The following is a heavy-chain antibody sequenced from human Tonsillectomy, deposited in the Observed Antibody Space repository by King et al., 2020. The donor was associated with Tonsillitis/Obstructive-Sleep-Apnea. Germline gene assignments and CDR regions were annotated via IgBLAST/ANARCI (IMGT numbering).Heavy chain of an antibody. V-gene: IGHV1-69*01. CDR2: IIPIFGTA. J-gene: IGHJ1*01. Sequence: QLVQSGAEVKKPGSSVKVSCKASGGTFSSYAISWVRQAPGQGLEWMGGIIPIFGTANYAQKFQGRVTITADESTSTAYMELSGLRSEDTAVYYCALVVVAATPPEYVQHWGQGTLVTVSS. CDR1: GGTFSSYA. CDR3: ALVVVAATPPEYVQH. D-gene: IGHD2-15*01.